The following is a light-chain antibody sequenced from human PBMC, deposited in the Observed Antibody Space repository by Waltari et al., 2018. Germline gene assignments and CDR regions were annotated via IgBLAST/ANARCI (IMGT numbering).Light chain of an antibody. J-gene: IGKJ1*01. CDR2: GAS. Sequence: EIVLPQSPVPLSLSPGERATLSCWASQSVGRALAWYQQKPGQAPRLPVYGASIRASGIPDRFSGSGSGTDFSLTINRLEPEDFTVYYCQHYVRLPVTFGQGTKVELK. V-gene: IGKV3-20*01. CDR3: QHYVRLPVT. CDR1: QSVGRA.